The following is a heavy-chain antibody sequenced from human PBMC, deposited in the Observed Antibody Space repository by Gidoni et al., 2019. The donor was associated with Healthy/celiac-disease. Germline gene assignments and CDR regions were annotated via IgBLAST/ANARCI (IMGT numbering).Heavy chain of an antibody. V-gene: IGHV3-48*01. Sequence: EVQLVESGGGLVQHGGSLRPSCAASGFTFSSYSMNWVRQAPGKGLEWVSYISSSSSTIYYADSVKGRFTISRDNAKNSLYLQMNSLRAEDTAVYYCARGEYYDSSGYPYYFDYWGQGTLVTVSS. CDR2: ISSSSSTI. CDR3: ARGEYYDSSGYPYYFDY. CDR1: GFTFSSYS. D-gene: IGHD3-22*01. J-gene: IGHJ4*02.